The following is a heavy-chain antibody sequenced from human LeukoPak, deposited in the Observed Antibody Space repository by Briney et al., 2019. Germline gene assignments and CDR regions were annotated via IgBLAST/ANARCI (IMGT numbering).Heavy chain of an antibody. CDR3: ARGRVHSWSDAFDI. V-gene: IGHV1-2*02. Sequence: GASVKVSCKASGYTFTGHYMHWVRQAPGQGLEWMGWTNSDSGGTKYAQKFQGSVIMTRVTSISTAYMELSRLKSDDTAVYYCARGRVHSWSDAFDIWGQGTTVTVSS. CDR2: TNSDSGGT. CDR1: GYTFTGHY. D-gene: IGHD1-1*01. J-gene: IGHJ3*02.